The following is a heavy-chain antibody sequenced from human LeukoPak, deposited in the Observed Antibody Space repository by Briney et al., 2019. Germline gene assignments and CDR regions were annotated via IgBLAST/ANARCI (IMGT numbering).Heavy chain of an antibody. D-gene: IGHD3-22*01. J-gene: IGHJ4*02. CDR2: ISGTDTTT. CDR1: GFAFSAYE. CDR3: TTLGYHLDS. Sequence: AGGSLRLSCAASGFAFSAYELNWVRQAPGKGLEWVSYISGTDTTTYYADSVKGRFTISRDNARNSLYLQMNSLRAEDPALYYCTTLGYHLDSWGQGTLVTVSS. V-gene: IGHV3-48*03.